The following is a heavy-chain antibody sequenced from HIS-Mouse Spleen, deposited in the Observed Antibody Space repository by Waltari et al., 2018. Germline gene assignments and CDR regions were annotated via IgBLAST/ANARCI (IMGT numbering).Heavy chain of an antibody. CDR2: ISSSSSYI. CDR1: GFTCSSFS. V-gene: IGHV3-21*01. Sequence: EVQLVESGGGLVKPGGSMGLSCAASGFTCSSFSRNWVRQAPGKGLEWVSSISSSSSYIYYADSVKGRFTISRDNAKNSLYLQMNSLRAEDTAVYYCARERYFDLWGRGTLVTVSS. J-gene: IGHJ2*01. CDR3: ARERYFDL.